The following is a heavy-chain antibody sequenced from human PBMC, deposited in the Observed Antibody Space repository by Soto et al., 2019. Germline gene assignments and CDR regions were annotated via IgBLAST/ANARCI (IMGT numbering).Heavy chain of an antibody. CDR3: VRDGTKTLRDWFDP. Sequence: SETLSLTCAVSGGSISSGTYYWSWIRQHPGKGLEWIGYIYYSGRTDYNPSLKSRVMMSVDTSKKQFPLKLRSVTAADTAVYYCVRDGTKTLRDWFDPWGQGISVTVSS. CDR2: IYYSGRT. CDR1: GGSISSGTYY. V-gene: IGHV4-31*11. D-gene: IGHD1-1*01. J-gene: IGHJ5*02.